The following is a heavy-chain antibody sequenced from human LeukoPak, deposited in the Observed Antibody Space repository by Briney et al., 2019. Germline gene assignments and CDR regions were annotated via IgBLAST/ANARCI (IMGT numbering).Heavy chain of an antibody. D-gene: IGHD5-24*01. CDR3: ARHKYGYKPQMNDAFDI. CDR1: GYSFTSYW. V-gene: IGHV5-51*01. J-gene: IGHJ3*02. Sequence: GESLKISCKGSGYSFTSYWIGWVRQMPGKGLEGMGIIYPGDSDTRYSPSFQGQVTISADKSISTAYLQWSSLKASDTAMYYCARHKYGYKPQMNDAFDIWGQGTMVTVSS. CDR2: IYPGDSDT.